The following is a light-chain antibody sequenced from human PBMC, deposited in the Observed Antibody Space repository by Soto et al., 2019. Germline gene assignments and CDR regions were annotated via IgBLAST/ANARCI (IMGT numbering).Light chain of an antibody. Sequence: AIRMTQSPSSLSASTGDRVTITCRASQGISSYLAWYQQKPGKAPKLLIYAASTLQSGVPSRFSGSGSGTDFTLTISCLQSEDFATYYCQQYYSYPTFGQGTQVDI. CDR1: QGISSY. V-gene: IGKV1-8*01. J-gene: IGKJ1*01. CDR2: AAS. CDR3: QQYYSYPT.